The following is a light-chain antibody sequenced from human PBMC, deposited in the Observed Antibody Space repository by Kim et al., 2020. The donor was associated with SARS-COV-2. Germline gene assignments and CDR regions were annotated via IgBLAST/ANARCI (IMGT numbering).Light chain of an antibody. CDR1: QSVSSSY. CDR2: GAS. V-gene: IGKV3-20*01. Sequence: EIVLTQSPGTLSLSPGERATLSCRASQSVSSSYLAWYQQKPGQAPRLLIYGASSRATGIPDRFSGSVSGTDFTLTISRLEPEDFAVYYCQQYGSSRSTLGEGARLEIK. CDR3: QQYGSSRST. J-gene: IGKJ5*01.